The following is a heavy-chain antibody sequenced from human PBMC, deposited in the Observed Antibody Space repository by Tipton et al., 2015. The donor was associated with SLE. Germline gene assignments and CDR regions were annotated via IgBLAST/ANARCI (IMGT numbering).Heavy chain of an antibody. J-gene: IGHJ6*03. D-gene: IGHD6-19*01. CDR1: GVSISNYY. V-gene: IGHV4-59*08. Sequence: TLSLTCTVSGVSISNYYWSWIRQPPGKGLEWIGNIYYSGSTDYNPSLKSRVTISVDTSKNQFSLKLSSVTAADTAVYYCARLSYSSGSYYYYMDVWGKGTTVTVSS. CDR3: ARLSYSSGSYYYYMDV. CDR2: IYYSGST.